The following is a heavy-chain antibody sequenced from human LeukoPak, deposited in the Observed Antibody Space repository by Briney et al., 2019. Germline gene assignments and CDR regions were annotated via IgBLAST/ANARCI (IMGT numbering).Heavy chain of an antibody. J-gene: IGHJ3*02. D-gene: IGHD3-22*01. CDR3: ARDSGTLPTMIVVDLNAFDI. CDR2: IYYSGST. Sequence: ASETLSLTCTVSGGSISSYYWSWIRQPPGKGLEWIGYIYYSGSTNYNPSLKSRVTISVDKSKNQFSLKLSSVTAADTAVYYCARDSGTLPTMIVVDLNAFDIWGQGTMVTVSS. CDR1: GGSISSYY. V-gene: IGHV4-59*12.